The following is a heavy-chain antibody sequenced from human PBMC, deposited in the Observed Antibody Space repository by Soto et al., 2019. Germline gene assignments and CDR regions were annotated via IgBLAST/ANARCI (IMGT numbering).Heavy chain of an antibody. Sequence: LVLLCLPYTVSDGTVRNGGYYWSWIRQPPGKGLEWIGYIYYSGSTNYNPSLKSRVTISVDTSKNQFSLKLSSVTAADTAVYYCASSPDFYSYGFGYWGQGTLVTVSS. V-gene: IGHV4-61*08. CDR2: IYYSGST. J-gene: IGHJ4*02. CDR3: ASSPDFYSYGFGY. CDR1: DGTVRNGGYY. D-gene: IGHD5-18*01.